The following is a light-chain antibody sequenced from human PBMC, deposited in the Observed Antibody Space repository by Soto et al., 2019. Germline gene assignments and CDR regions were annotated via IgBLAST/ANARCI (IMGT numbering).Light chain of an antibody. CDR2: KVR. V-gene: IGLV2-14*01. CDR3: ISYTSSSSLEV. J-gene: IGLJ1*01. CDR1: SSDVGGYNY. Sequence: QSALTQPASVSGSPGQSITISCTGTSSDVGGYNYVSWYQQHPGKAPKHMIYKVRNRPSWVSNRLSGSKSGNTASLTISGLQAEDEADYYCISYTSSSSLEVFGTGTKLTAL.